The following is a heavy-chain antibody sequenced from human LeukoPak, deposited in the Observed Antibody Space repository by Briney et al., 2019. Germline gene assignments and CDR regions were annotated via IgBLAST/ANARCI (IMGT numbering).Heavy chain of an antibody. V-gene: IGHV5-51*01. CDR3: AAQWIQKSGTPDDAFDI. D-gene: IGHD5-18*01. J-gene: IGHJ3*02. Sequence: GESLKISCKGSGYNFSSYWIGWVRQRPGKGLEWVAIIYRGDSDPRYSPSFQGQVTISVDKSISTAYLQWSSLTASGTAMYYCAAQWIQKSGTPDDAFDIWGQGTMVTVSS. CDR1: GYNFSSYW. CDR2: IYRGDSDP.